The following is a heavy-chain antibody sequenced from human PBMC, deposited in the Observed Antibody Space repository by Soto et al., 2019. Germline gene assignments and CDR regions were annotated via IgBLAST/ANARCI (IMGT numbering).Heavy chain of an antibody. D-gene: IGHD1-26*01. CDR1: GGSLSSGGYS. CDR3: VRVSGSYYYGMEV. CDR2: IYHSGST. J-gene: IGHJ6*02. Sequence: SETLSLTCAVSGGSLSSGGYSWSWIRQPPGKGLEWIGYIYHSGSTYYNPSLKSRVTISVDKSKNQFSLKLSSVTAADTAVYYCVRVSGSYYYGMEVWGQGTTVTVSS. V-gene: IGHV4-30-2*01.